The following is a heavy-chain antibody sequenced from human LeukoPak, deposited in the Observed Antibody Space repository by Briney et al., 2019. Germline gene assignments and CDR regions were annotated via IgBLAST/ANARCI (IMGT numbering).Heavy chain of an antibody. D-gene: IGHD3-22*01. Sequence: PGRSLRLSCAASGFTFSSYGMHWVRQAPGKGLEWVAVISYDGSNKYYADPVKGRFTISRDNSKNTLYLQMNSLRAEDTAVYYCARDYGYYYDSSGYRPFYYYYMDVWGKGTTVTVSS. CDR2: ISYDGSNK. J-gene: IGHJ6*03. V-gene: IGHV3-30*03. CDR1: GFTFSSYG. CDR3: ARDYGYYYDSSGYRPFYYYYMDV.